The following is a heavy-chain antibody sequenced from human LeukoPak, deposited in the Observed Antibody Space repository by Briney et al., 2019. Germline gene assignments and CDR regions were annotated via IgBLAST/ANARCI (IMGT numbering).Heavy chain of an antibody. Sequence: ASVKVSCKASGYTFTGYYMHWVRQAPGQGLERMGWINPNSGGTNYAQKFQGRVTMTRDTSISTAYMELSRLRSDDTAVYYCARDHGYSYDDGLDYWGQGTLVTVSS. CDR1: GYTFTGYY. D-gene: IGHD5-18*01. J-gene: IGHJ4*02. V-gene: IGHV1-2*02. CDR2: INPNSGGT. CDR3: ARDHGYSYDDGLDY.